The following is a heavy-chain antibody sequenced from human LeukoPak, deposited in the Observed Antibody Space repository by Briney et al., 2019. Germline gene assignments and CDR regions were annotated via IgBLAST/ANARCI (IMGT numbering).Heavy chain of an antibody. D-gene: IGHD6-6*01. J-gene: IGHJ4*02. CDR2: INDSGDT. CDR3: ASPSSSSSSYDY. Sequence: SETLSLTCSVSGGSISSSSYYWGWIRQPPGKGLEWIGSINDSGDTYHNPSLKSRVTIPVDTSKNQFSLKLSSVTAADTAVYYCASPSSSSSSYDYWGQGTLVTVSS. CDR1: GGSISSSSYY. V-gene: IGHV4-39*01.